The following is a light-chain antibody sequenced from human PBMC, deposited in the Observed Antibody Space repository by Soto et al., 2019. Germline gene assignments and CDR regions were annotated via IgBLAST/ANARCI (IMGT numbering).Light chain of an antibody. CDR3: LLSYATVRV. J-gene: IGLJ2*01. Sequence: QAVVTQEPSLTVSPGGTVTLTCDSSTGTVTRDHFPYWFQQKPGQAPRTLIYDTNIKHFWTPARFSGSLLGGKAALTLSGAQPDDEADYYCLLSYATVRVFGRGTKVTVL. V-gene: IGLV7-46*01. CDR2: DTN. CDR1: TGTVTRDHF.